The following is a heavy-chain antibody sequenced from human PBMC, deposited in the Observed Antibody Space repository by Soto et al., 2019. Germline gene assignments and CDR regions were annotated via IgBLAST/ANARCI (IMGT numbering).Heavy chain of an antibody. D-gene: IGHD5-18*01. J-gene: IGHJ6*02. CDR3: ASRADTDSYYGMDV. Sequence: PVESLKISCKGSGYKFTSYWIGWVRQMPGKGLEWMGNVYPDDSDIKYSPSFEGQVTMSVDKSISTAYLQWTSLRASDTAVYFCASRADTDSYYGMDVWGQGTTVTVSS. V-gene: IGHV5-51*01. CDR2: VYPDDSDI. CDR1: GYKFTSYW.